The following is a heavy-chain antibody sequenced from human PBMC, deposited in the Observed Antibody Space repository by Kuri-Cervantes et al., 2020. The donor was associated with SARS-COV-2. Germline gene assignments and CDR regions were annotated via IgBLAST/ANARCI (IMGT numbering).Heavy chain of an antibody. V-gene: IGHV3-7*01. CDR2: ISPDGSEK. J-gene: IGHJ4*02. CDR1: TFTFSNSW. D-gene: IGHD3-16*02. Sequence: GESLKISCSASTFTFSNSWMSWVRQAPGKGLEWVANISPDGSEKYYVDSVKGRFTISRDNAKTSLYLQMNSLRAEDTAVYYCGSHPKGLSPRGQGTLVTVSS. CDR3: GSHPKGLSP.